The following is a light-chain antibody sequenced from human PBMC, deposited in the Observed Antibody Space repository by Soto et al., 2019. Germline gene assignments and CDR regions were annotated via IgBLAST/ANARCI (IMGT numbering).Light chain of an antibody. J-gene: IGLJ7*01. CDR3: QVWDSSSDHAV. Sequence: SYELTQPPSVSVAPGTTARITCGGNNVGSKSVHWYQQKPGQAPVLVIYYDSARPSGIPERFSGSNSGNTATLTINRVEAGDEADYYCQVWDSSSDHAVFGGGTQLTVL. CDR2: YDS. V-gene: IGLV3-21*04. CDR1: NVGSKS.